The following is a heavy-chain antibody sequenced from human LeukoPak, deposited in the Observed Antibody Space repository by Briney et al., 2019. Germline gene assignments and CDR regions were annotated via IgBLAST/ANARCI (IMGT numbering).Heavy chain of an antibody. Sequence: ASVTVSCKASGYTFTGYYMHWVRQAPGQGLEWMGWINPNSGGTNYAQKFQGRVTMTRDTSISTAYMELSRLRSDDTAVYYCARPFYGDYGNYYYMDVWGKGTTVTVSS. CDR1: GYTFTGYY. CDR3: ARPFYGDYGNYYYMDV. J-gene: IGHJ6*03. CDR2: INPNSGGT. D-gene: IGHD4-17*01. V-gene: IGHV1-2*02.